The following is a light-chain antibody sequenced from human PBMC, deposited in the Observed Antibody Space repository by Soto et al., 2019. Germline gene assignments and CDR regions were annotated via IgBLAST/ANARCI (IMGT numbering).Light chain of an antibody. Sequence: QSALTQPASVSGSPGQSITISCTGTSSDVGGYNYVSWYQQHPGKAPKLMIYDVSNRPSGVSNRFSDSKSGNTASLSISGLHAEDEADYYCSSYTSSSPLVFGGGTKLTVL. V-gene: IGLV2-14*01. J-gene: IGLJ2*01. CDR1: SSDVGGYNY. CDR2: DVS. CDR3: SSYTSSSPLV.